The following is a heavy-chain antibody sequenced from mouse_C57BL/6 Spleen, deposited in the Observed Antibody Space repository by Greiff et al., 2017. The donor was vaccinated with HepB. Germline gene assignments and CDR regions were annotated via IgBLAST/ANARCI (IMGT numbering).Heavy chain of an antibody. J-gene: IGHJ1*03. CDR1: GFTFSSYA. CDR3: ARGRGSSYNWYFDV. V-gene: IGHV5-4*01. D-gene: IGHD1-1*01. Sequence: EVQVVESGGGLVKPGGSLKLSCAASGFTFSSYAMSWVRQTPEKRLEWVATISDGGSYTYYPDNVKGRFTISRDNAKNNLYLQMSHLKSEDTAMYYCARGRGSSYNWYFDVWGTGTTVTVSS. CDR2: ISDGGSYT.